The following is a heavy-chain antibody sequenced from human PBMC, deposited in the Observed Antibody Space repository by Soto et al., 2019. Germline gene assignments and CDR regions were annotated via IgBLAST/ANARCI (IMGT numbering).Heavy chain of an antibody. CDR2: IWNDGSKQ. V-gene: IGHV3-33*01. J-gene: IGHJ5*02. CDR3: ARDDDYEANAIDL. D-gene: IGHD4-17*01. Sequence: QVQLVESGGGVVQPGRSLRLSCVASGFTFSRYGMHWVRQAPGKGLAWVAVIWNDGSKQVYDDSVKGRFTISRDNSKNTLYLEMDSLRDEDTSVYYFARDDDYEANAIDLWGQGTLVTVSS. CDR1: GFTFSRYG.